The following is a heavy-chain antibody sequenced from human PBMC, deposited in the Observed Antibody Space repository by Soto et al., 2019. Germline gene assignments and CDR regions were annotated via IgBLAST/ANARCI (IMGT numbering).Heavy chain of an antibody. CDR1: GYSFTSYW. Sequence: GESLKISCKGSGYSFTSYWIGWVRQMPGKGLEWMGIIYPGDSDTRYSPSFQGQVTISADKSISTAYLQWSSLKASDTAMYYCARDRVPYSNYEYYYYGMDVWGQGTTVTVSS. D-gene: IGHD4-4*01. V-gene: IGHV5-51*01. J-gene: IGHJ6*02. CDR3: ARDRVPYSNYEYYYYGMDV. CDR2: IYPGDSDT.